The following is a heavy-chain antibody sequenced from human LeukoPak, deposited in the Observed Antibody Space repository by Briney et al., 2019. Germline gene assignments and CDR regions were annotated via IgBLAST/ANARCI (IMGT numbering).Heavy chain of an antibody. J-gene: IGHJ4*02. D-gene: IGHD2-15*01. CDR1: GGSISSSSYY. CDR2: IYYSGST. Sequence: SETLSLTCTVSGGSISSSSYYWGWIRQPPGKGLEWIGYIYYSGSTNYNPSLKGRVTISVDTSKNQFSLKLSSVTAADTAVYYCARAKLYCSGGSCFDYWGQGTLVTVSS. V-gene: IGHV4-61*05. CDR3: ARAKLYCSGGSCFDY.